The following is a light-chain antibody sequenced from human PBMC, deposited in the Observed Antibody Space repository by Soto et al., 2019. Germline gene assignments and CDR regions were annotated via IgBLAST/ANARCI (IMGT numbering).Light chain of an antibody. Sequence: DIQMTQSPSTLSASVGDRVTITCRASQSISSWLAWYQQKPGKAPKLLIYKASSLESGVPSRFSGSGSGTEFTLTISSLQPDDFSTYYCQQLNNYPWPFCQGPKADIK. CDR2: KAS. CDR3: QQLNNYPWP. V-gene: IGKV1-5*03. CDR1: QSISSW. J-gene: IGKJ1*01.